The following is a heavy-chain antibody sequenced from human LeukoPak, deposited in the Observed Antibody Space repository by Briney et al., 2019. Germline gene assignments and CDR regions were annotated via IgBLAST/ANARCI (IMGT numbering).Heavy chain of an antibody. V-gene: IGHV2-70*01. D-gene: IGHD6-13*01. J-gene: IGHJ3*02. Sequence: GPALVKPTQTLTLTFTFSGFSLSTSGMCVSWIRQPPGKALEWLALIDWDDDKYYSTSLKTRLTISKDTSKNQVVLTMTNMDPVDTATYYCARTGIAAAGRYAFDIWGQGTMVTVSS. CDR2: IDWDDDK. CDR1: GFSLSTSGMC. CDR3: ARTGIAAAGRYAFDI.